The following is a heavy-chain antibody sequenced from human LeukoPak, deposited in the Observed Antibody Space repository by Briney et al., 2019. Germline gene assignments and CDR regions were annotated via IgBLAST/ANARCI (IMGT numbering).Heavy chain of an antibody. Sequence: GGSLRLSCAASGFTFSNYGMHWVRQAPGKGLEGVAFIQYDASNKYYSDSVKGRFTISRDNSKNTLYLQMNSLRPEDTAVYYCAKITDPQFDIWGQGTMVTVSS. CDR1: GFTFSNYG. D-gene: IGHD3-16*01. CDR3: AKITDPQFDI. V-gene: IGHV3-30*02. J-gene: IGHJ3*02. CDR2: IQYDASNK.